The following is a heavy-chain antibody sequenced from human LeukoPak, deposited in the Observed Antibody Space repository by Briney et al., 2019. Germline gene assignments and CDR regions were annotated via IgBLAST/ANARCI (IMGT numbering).Heavy chain of an antibody. CDR2: FDPEDGET. Sequence: ASVKVSCKVSGYTLTELSMHWVRQAPGKGLEWMGGFDPEDGETIYAQKFLGRVTMTEDTSTDTAYMELSSLRSEDTAVYYCATDQLGSSGWRNWFDPWGQGTLVTVSS. D-gene: IGHD6-19*01. CDR3: ATDQLGSSGWRNWFDP. J-gene: IGHJ5*02. V-gene: IGHV1-24*01. CDR1: GYTLTELS.